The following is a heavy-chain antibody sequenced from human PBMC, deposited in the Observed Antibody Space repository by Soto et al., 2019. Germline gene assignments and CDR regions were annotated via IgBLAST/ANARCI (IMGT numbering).Heavy chain of an antibody. J-gene: IGHJ6*02. CDR1: GFTFSTYA. CDR3: ARVVPAAMYYYYGMDV. D-gene: IGHD2-2*01. Sequence: QVQLVESGGGVVQPGRSLRLSCAASGFTFSTYAMHWVRQAPGKGLEWVAVLSYDGSNKYYADSVKGRFTISRDNSKNTLYLQMNCLRAEDTAVYYCARVVPAAMYYYYGMDVWGQGTTVTVSS. CDR2: LSYDGSNK. V-gene: IGHV3-30*03.